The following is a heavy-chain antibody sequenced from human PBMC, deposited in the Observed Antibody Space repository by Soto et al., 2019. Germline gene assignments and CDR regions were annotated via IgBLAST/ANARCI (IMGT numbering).Heavy chain of an antibody. Sequence: GGSLRLSCAASGFTFSSYAMSWVRQAPGKWLEWVSAISGSGGSTYYADSVKGRFTISRDNSKNTLYLQMNSLRAEDTAVYYCAQVFERVVTAIDAFDIWGQGTMVTVSS. D-gene: IGHD2-21*02. CDR3: AQVFERVVTAIDAFDI. V-gene: IGHV3-23*01. J-gene: IGHJ3*02. CDR1: GFTFSSYA. CDR2: ISGSGGST.